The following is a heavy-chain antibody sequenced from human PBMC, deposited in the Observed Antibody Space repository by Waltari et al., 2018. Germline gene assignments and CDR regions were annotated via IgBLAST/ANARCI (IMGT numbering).Heavy chain of an antibody. CDR1: GFTFSSNA. Sequence: EVQLVESGGGLVQPGGSLRLSCAASGFTFSSNAMSWVRQAPGKGLEWVSRISGSGGSTDYADSVKGRFTISRDNSKNTLYLQMNSLRAEDTAVYYCAKDLGHCSGGSCYLGAFDIWGQGTMVTVSS. D-gene: IGHD2-15*01. CDR2: ISGSGGST. J-gene: IGHJ3*02. CDR3: AKDLGHCSGGSCYLGAFDI. V-gene: IGHV3-23*04.